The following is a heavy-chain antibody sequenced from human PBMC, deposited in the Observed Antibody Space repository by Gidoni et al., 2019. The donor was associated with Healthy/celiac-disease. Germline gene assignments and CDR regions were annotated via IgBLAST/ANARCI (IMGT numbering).Heavy chain of an antibody. D-gene: IGHD6-19*01. CDR3: AREDLEQWLALDY. V-gene: IGHV3-30-3*01. J-gene: IGHJ4*02. CDR2: ISYDGSNK. Sequence: QVQLVESGGGVVQPGRDLRLSCAASGFTFSSYAMHWVRQAPGKGLEWVAVISYDGSNKYYADSVKGRFTISRDNSKNTLYLQMNSLRAEDTAVYYCAREDLEQWLALDYRGQGTLVTVSS. CDR1: GFTFSSYA.